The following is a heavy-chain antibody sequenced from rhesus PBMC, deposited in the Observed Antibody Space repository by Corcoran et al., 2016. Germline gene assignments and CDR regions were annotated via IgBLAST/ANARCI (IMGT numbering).Heavy chain of an antibody. V-gene: IGHV4-80*01. J-gene: IGHJ4*01. CDR3: AKYGGGSWTPVFDY. CDR1: GGSFTTYW. D-gene: IGHD6-25*01. CDR2: VNGNTGYS. Sequence: QVQLQESGPALVKPSETLSLTCAVSGGSFTTYWWTWIRQSPGKGLEWIGEVNGNTGYSNYNPSLKSRVTISKDAATNQFSLALRSGTAADTAVYYCAKYGGGSWTPVFDYWGQGVLVTVSS.